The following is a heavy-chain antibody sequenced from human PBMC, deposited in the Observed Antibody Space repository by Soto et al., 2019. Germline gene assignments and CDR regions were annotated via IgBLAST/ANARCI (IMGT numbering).Heavy chain of an antibody. D-gene: IGHD4-17*01. CDR2: ISGSGGST. J-gene: IGHJ4*02. V-gene: IGHV3-23*01. CDR3: AKASLSTVTTNY. Sequence: EVQLLESGGGLVQPGGSLRLSCAASGFTFGSYAMSWVRQAPGKGLEWVSAISGSGGSTYYADSVKGRFTISRDNSKNTLYLQMNSLRAEDTAVYYCAKASLSTVTTNYWGQGTLVTVSS. CDR1: GFTFGSYA.